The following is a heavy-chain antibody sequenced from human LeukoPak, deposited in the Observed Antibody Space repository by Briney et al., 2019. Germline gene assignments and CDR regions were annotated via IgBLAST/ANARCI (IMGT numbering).Heavy chain of an antibody. CDR1: GFTFSSYS. CDR2: ISSSGSTI. CDR3: ARARWPYYYYYMDV. J-gene: IGHJ6*03. D-gene: IGHD4-23*01. Sequence: GGSLRLSCAASGFTFSSYSMNWVRQAPGKGLEWVSYISSSGSTIYYADSVKGRFTISGDNAKNSLYLQMNSLRAEDTAVYYCARARWPYYYYYMDVWGKGTTVTVSS. V-gene: IGHV3-48*04.